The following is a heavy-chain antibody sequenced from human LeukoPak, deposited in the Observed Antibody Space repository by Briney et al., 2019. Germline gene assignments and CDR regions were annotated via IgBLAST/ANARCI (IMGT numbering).Heavy chain of an antibody. V-gene: IGHV4-59*01. J-gene: IGHJ5*02. Sequence: SETLSLTCTVSGGSISSYYWSWIRQPPGKGLEWIGYIYYSGSTNYNPSLKSRVTISVDTSKNQFSLKLCSVTAADTAVYYCARSGDYYGSGSYYRFDPWGQGTLVTVSS. D-gene: IGHD3-10*01. CDR1: GGSISSYY. CDR3: ARSGDYYGSGSYYRFDP. CDR2: IYYSGST.